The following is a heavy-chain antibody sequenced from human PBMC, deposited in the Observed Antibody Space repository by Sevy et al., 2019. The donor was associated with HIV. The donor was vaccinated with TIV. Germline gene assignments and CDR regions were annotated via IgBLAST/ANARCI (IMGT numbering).Heavy chain of an antibody. Sequence: GESLKISCAAFGFTYNGYGMHWVRQAPGKGLEWVAVIWYDGSNKEYADSVKGRFTISRDNSKNTLYLQMNNLRAEDTAVYYCVRESIAVAGIGYYFHYWGQGTLVTVSS. V-gene: IGHV3-33*01. D-gene: IGHD6-19*01. CDR2: IWYDGSNK. CDR1: GFTYNGYG. CDR3: VRESIAVAGIGYYFHY. J-gene: IGHJ4*02.